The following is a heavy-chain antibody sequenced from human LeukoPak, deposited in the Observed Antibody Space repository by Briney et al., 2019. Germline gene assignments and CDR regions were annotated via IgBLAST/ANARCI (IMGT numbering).Heavy chain of an antibody. CDR3: ASGLPPKF. J-gene: IGHJ4*02. CDR1: GGSFNTYY. CDR2: INHSGST. V-gene: IGHV4-34*01. Sequence: PSETLSLTCGVYGGSFNTYYLTWIRQPPGKGLEWIGEINHSGSTNYIPSLKSRVTISVDTSKNQFSLNLISVTAADTAVYYCASGLPPKFWGQETLVTVSS.